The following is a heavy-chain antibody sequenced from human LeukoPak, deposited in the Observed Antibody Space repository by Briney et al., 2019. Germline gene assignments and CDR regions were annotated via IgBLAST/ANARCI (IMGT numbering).Heavy chain of an antibody. J-gene: IGHJ4*02. V-gene: IGHV3-7*03. CDR3: AKDIDYDILTPFDY. CDR2: IKQDGSEE. D-gene: IGHD3-9*01. CDR1: GFTFSSYW. Sequence: PGGSLRLSCAASGFTFSSYWMSCVREVPGKGLECVANIKQDGSEEYYVDSVKGRFTISRDNAKNSLYLQMNSLRAEDTALYYCAKDIDYDILTPFDYWGQGTLVTVSS.